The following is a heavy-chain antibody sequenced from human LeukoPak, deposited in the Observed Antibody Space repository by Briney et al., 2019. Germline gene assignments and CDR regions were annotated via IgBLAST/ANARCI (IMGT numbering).Heavy chain of an antibody. CDR3: ARSIPYGTTWYGRSDY. D-gene: IGHD6-13*01. Sequence: GGSLRLSCAASGFPFSSYSMTWVRQAPGKGLEWVANIKPDGTTKFYVDSVKGRFTISRDNALNTLYLQMNSLRAEDTAIYYCARSIPYGTTWYGRSDYWGQGTLVTVSS. V-gene: IGHV3-7*03. CDR2: IKPDGTTK. J-gene: IGHJ4*02. CDR1: GFPFSSYS.